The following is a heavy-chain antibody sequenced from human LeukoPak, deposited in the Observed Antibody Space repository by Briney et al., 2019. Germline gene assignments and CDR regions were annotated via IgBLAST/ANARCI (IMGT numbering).Heavy chain of an antibody. CDR2: ISAYNGNT. D-gene: IGHD6-19*01. V-gene: IGHV1-18*01. Sequence: ASVKVSCKASGYTFTSYGISWVRQAPGQGLEWMGWISAYNGNTNYAQKLQGRVTMTTDTSTSTAYMELRSLRSDDTAVYYCARARAVAGTPEDDYWGQGTLVTVSS. CDR1: GYTFTSYG. J-gene: IGHJ4*02. CDR3: ARARAVAGTPEDDY.